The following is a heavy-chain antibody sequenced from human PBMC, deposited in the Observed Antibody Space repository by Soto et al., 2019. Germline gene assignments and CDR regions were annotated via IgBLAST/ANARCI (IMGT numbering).Heavy chain of an antibody. V-gene: IGHV2-5*02. J-gene: IGHJ4*02. CDR2: IYWDDDK. CDR1: GFSLSTTGVG. CDR3: AHSDYIRPLDS. D-gene: IGHD4-17*01. Sequence: QITLKESGPTLVKPTQTLTLTCTFSGFSLSTTGVGVGWIRQPPGKALEWLALIYWDDDKRYSPSLKSRLTITKDTSKNQVVLTMTNMDPLDTATYSCAHSDYIRPLDSWGQGTLVTVSS.